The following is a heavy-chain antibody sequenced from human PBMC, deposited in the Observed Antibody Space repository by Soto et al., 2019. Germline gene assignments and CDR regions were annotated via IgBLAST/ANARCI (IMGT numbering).Heavy chain of an antibody. Sequence: ASGPTLVNPTQTLTLTCSFSGFSLSTSGGGVGWIRQPPGKALEWLALIYWNDDKRYSPSLKSRLTITKDTSKNQVVLTVTNMDPVDTATYYCARPPRGIAAFHFDYWGQGTLVTVSS. CDR3: ARPPRGIAAFHFDY. CDR2: IYWNDDK. V-gene: IGHV2-5*01. J-gene: IGHJ4*02. CDR1: GFSLSTSGGG. D-gene: IGHD6-25*01.